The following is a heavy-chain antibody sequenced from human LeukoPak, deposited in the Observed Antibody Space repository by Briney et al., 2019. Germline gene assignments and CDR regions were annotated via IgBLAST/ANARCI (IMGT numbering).Heavy chain of an antibody. CDR1: GFTFSSYW. V-gene: IGHV3-7*03. CDR2: IKQDGSEK. J-gene: IGHJ4*02. Sequence: GGSLRLSCAASGFTFSSYWMSWVRQAPGKGLEWVANIKQDGSEKYYVDSVKGRFTISRDNAKNSLYLQMNSLKTEDTAVYYCTTDPPGDYYDSSGYYVWGQGTLVTVSS. D-gene: IGHD3-22*01. CDR3: TTDPPGDYYDSSGYYV.